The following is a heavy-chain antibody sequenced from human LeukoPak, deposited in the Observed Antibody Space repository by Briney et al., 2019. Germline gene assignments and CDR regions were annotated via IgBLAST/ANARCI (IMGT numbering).Heavy chain of an antibody. D-gene: IGHD2-21*01. CDR1: GFSFGNYA. V-gene: IGHV3-23*01. CDR3: VKDPRDTYGTNWFVC. CDR2: ISGTGGAT. Sequence: GGSLRLSCVASGFSFGNYAMSWARQAPGKGLQWVSQISGTGGATWYAGFARDRFTISRDNPKKTLYLQISGLRVEDTAMYYCVKDPRDTYGTNWFVCWGQGTLLIVSS. J-gene: IGHJ5*01.